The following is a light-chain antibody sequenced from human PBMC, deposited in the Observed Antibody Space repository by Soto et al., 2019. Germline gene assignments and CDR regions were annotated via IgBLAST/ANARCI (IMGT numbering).Light chain of an antibody. CDR3: QQSYSTPIT. J-gene: IGKJ5*01. Sequence: DIQMTQSPSSLSASVGDRVTITCRASQSIISYLHWFQQKPGKAPKLLIYSASSLQSGVPSRFSGSGSGTDFTLTINSLQPEDFATYYCQQSYSTPITFGQGTRLEIK. CDR1: QSIISY. CDR2: SAS. V-gene: IGKV1-39*01.